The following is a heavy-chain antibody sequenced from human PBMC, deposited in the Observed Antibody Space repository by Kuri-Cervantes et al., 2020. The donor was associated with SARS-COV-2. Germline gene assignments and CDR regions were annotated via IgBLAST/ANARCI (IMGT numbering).Heavy chain of an antibody. CDR3: ARHDDYSKFALDY. CDR2: ISSYSGNT. CDR1: GYTFSFYG. Sequence: ASVKVSCKASGYTFSFYGFSWVRQAPGQGLEWMGWISSYSGNTNYAQNLQGRVTMTTDTSTNTTYMELRSLRSDDTAVYYCARHDDYSKFALDYWGQGTLVTVSS. J-gene: IGHJ4*02. D-gene: IGHD4-11*01. V-gene: IGHV1-18*01.